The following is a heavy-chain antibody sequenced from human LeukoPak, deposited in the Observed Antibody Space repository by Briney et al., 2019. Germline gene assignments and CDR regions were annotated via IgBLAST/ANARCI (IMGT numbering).Heavy chain of an antibody. CDR1: GYSISSGYY. CDR2: IYHSGST. J-gene: IGHJ6*02. Sequence: SETLSLTCTVSGYSISSGYYWGWIRQPPGKGLEWIGSIYHSGSTYYNPSLKSRVTTSVDTSKNQFSLKLSSVTAADTAVYYCARAPPYSGMDVWGQGTTVTVSS. V-gene: IGHV4-38-2*02. CDR3: ARAPPYSGMDV. D-gene: IGHD5-12*01.